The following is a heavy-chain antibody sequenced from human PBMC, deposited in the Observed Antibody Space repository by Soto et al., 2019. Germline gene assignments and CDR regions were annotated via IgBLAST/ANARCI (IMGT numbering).Heavy chain of an antibody. CDR3: AVWGMGNDFAAA. V-gene: IGHV3-72*01. CDR1: GFTFSDYY. J-gene: IGHJ4*02. Sequence: EVQLVESGGGLVQPGGSLRLSCAASGFTFSDYYIDWVRQAPGKGLEWVGRSKNKADSYTTEYAASVKGRFSISRDASETSLDLQMNSLKTEATAVYYCAVWGMGNDFAAAWGQGTLFTASS. CDR2: SKNKADSYTT. D-gene: IGHD3-16*01.